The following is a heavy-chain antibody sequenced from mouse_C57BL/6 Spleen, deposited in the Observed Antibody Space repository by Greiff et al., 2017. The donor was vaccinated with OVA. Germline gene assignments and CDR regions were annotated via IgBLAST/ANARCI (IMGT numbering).Heavy chain of an antibody. D-gene: IGHD2-5*01. CDR2: ISDGGSYT. CDR3: ARDVYSNYAMDY. Sequence: EVKVEESGGGLVKPGGSLKLSCAASGFTFSSYAMSWVRQTPEKRLEWVATISDGGSYTYYPDNVKGRFTISRDNAKNNLYLQLSHLKSEDTAMYYCARDVYSNYAMDYWGQGTSVTVSS. V-gene: IGHV5-4*01. J-gene: IGHJ4*01. CDR1: GFTFSSYA.